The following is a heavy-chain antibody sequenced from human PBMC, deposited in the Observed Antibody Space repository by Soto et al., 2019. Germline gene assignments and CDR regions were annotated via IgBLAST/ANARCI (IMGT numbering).Heavy chain of an antibody. CDR2: IWYDGSNK. D-gene: IGHD3-10*01. V-gene: IGHV3-33*01. CDR3: ARDGGELLPKYNWFDP. J-gene: IGHJ5*02. CDR1: GFTFSSYG. Sequence: QVQLVESGGGVVQPGRSLRLSCAASGFTFSSYGMHWVRQAPGKGLEWVAVIWYDGSNKYYADSVKGRFTISRDNSKNTLYLQMNSLRAEDTAVYYCARDGGELLPKYNWFDPWGQGTLVTVSP.